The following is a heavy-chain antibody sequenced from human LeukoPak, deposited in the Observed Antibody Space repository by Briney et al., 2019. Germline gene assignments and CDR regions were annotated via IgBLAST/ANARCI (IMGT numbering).Heavy chain of an antibody. J-gene: IGHJ4*02. D-gene: IGHD1-26*01. Sequence: GGSLRLSCAASGFTFSSYAMSWVRQAPGKGLEWVSAISGSGGSTYYADSVKGRFTISRDNSKNTLYLQMNSLRAEDTAVYYWAKDQRGYQVGAIDYWGQGTLVTVSS. CDR2: ISGSGGST. CDR1: GFTFSSYA. CDR3: AKDQRGYQVGAIDY. V-gene: IGHV3-23*01.